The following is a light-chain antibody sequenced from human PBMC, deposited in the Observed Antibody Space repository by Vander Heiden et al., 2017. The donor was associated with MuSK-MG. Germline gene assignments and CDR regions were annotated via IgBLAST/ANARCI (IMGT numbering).Light chain of an antibody. J-gene: IGKJ2*01. V-gene: IGKV3-20*01. CDR1: QSVGRPY. CDR2: ATF. CDR3: HHDGRSSYT. Sequence: ELVLTQSPGTLSLSPGDSATLSCRASQSVGRPYLAWHQQDPGQAPRLVIYATFNRATGIPDRCSGSGSGTDFTLTISILDPEDFTVYYCHHDGRSSYTFGQGTKVELK.